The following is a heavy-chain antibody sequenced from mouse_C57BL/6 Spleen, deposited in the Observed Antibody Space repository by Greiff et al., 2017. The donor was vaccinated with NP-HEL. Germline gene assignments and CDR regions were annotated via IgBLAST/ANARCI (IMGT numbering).Heavy chain of an antibody. J-gene: IGHJ4*01. CDR1: GFTFSDYG. CDR2: ISSGSSTI. D-gene: IGHD2-3*01. Sequence: DVKLVESGGGLVKPGGSLKLSCAASGFTFSDYGMHWVRQAPEKGLEWVAYISSGSSTIYYADTVKGRFTISRDNAKNTLFLQMTSLRSEDTAMYYCARRENDGYYRYAMDYWGQGTSVTVSS. CDR3: ARRENDGYYRYAMDY. V-gene: IGHV5-17*01.